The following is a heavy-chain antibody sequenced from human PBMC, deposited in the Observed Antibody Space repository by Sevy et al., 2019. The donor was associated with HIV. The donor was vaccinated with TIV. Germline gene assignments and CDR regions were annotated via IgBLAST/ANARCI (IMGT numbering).Heavy chain of an antibody. D-gene: IGHD6-6*01. Sequence: GGSLRLSCAASGFTFSNYAMSWVRQAPGKGLEWVSGVGSGGSTYYADSLKGRFTISRDNSKNMLYLQMNSLRAEDTAVYYCAKGGGIAARLPYYYGMDVWGQGTTVTVSS. CDR2: VGSGGST. CDR1: GFTFSNYA. CDR3: AKGGGIAARLPYYYGMDV. V-gene: IGHV3-23*01. J-gene: IGHJ6*02.